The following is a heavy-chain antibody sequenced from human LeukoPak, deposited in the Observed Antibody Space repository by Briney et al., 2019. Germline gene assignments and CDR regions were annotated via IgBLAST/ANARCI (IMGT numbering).Heavy chain of an antibody. CDR1: GFTFSNCW. J-gene: IGHJ2*01. Sequence: GGSLRLSCAASGFTFSNCWMHWVRQAPGKGLEWVSRIESDGSRTRYADSVKGRFTISRDNAKNTLYLQMNSLRAEDTALYYCAKDTAGGYFDLWGRGTLVTVSS. V-gene: IGHV3-74*01. CDR2: IESDGSRT. CDR3: AKDTAGGYFDL. D-gene: IGHD4-17*01.